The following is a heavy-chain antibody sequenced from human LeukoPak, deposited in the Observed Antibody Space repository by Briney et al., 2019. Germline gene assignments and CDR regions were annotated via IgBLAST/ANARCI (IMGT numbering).Heavy chain of an antibody. CDR2: IFYTGST. CDR3: TRAPTGYTSSWGCFDP. Sequence: SETLSLTCTVSGGSISNYYWSWIRQPPGKGLEWIGYIFYTGSTNYNPSLKSRVTIPLDTSKNQFSLKLSSVTAADTAVYFCTRAPTGYTSSWGCFDPWGQGTLVTVSS. D-gene: IGHD6-13*01. CDR1: GGSISNYY. J-gene: IGHJ5*02. V-gene: IGHV4-59*01.